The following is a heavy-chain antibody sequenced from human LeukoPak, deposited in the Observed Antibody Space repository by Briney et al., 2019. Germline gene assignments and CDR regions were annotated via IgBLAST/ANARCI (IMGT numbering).Heavy chain of an antibody. V-gene: IGHV4-30-4*01. J-gene: IGHJ4*02. D-gene: IGHD4-23*01. CDR1: GGSISSGDYY. CDR3: ARDLLNEGNHLDY. Sequence: SETLSLTCTVSGGSISSGDYYWSWIRQPPGKGLEWIGYINYSGSTSYNPSLKSRVTISVDTSKNQFSLKLSSVTAADTAVYYCARDLLNEGNHLDYWGQGTLVTVSS. CDR2: INYSGST.